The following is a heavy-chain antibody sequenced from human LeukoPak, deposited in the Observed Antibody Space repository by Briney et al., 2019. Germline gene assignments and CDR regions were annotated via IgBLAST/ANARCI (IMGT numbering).Heavy chain of an antibody. D-gene: IGHD2-21*01. V-gene: IGHV3-23*01. Sequence: GGSLRPSCAASGFTFSSYAMSWVRQAPGKGLEWVSAISGSGGSTYYADSVKGRFTISRDNSKNTLYLQMNSLRAEDTAVYYCAKIAEAVSSNCYFDYWGQGTLVTVSS. CDR2: ISGSGGST. CDR3: AKIAEAVSSNCYFDY. J-gene: IGHJ4*02. CDR1: GFTFSSYA.